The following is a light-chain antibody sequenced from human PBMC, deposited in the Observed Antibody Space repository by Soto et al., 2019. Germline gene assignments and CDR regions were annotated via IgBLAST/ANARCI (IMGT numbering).Light chain of an antibody. J-gene: IGLJ2*01. CDR2: DVS. CDR1: SSDVGGYAY. Sequence: QSALTQPRSVSGSPGQSVTISCTGTSSDVGGYAYVSWYQQHPGKAPKVMIYDVSKRPSGVPDRFSGSKSRNTSSLPISGLQAEDEAHYYCCSYGGIFSLVFAGGTKLTVL. CDR3: CSYGGIFSLV. V-gene: IGLV2-11*01.